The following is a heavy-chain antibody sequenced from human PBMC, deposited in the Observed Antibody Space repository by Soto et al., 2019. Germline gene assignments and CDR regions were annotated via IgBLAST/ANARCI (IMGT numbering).Heavy chain of an antibody. CDR3: ARDQGVTIFGVVKAPNYYGMDV. Sequence: GGSLRLSCAASGFTFSSYWMHWVRQAPGKGLVWVSRINSDGSSTSYADSVKGRFTISRDNAKNTLYLQMNSLRAEDTAVYYCARDQGVTIFGVVKAPNYYGMDVWGQGTTVTVSS. D-gene: IGHD3-3*01. CDR2: INSDGSST. V-gene: IGHV3-74*01. J-gene: IGHJ6*02. CDR1: GFTFSSYW.